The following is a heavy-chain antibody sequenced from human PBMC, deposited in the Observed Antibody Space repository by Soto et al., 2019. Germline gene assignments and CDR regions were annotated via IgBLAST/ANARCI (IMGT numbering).Heavy chain of an antibody. D-gene: IGHD6-13*01. V-gene: IGHV6-1*01. CDR2: TYYRSKWYN. CDR3: ARDDIAAAGAYYYYYYMDV. CDR1: GDSVSSNSAA. J-gene: IGHJ6*03. Sequence: PTLSLTCAISGDSVSSNSAAWNWIRQSPSRGLEWLGRTYYRSKWYNDYAVSVKSRITINPDTSKNQFSLQLNSVTPEDTAVYYCARDDIAAAGAYYYYYYMDVWGKGTTVTVSS.